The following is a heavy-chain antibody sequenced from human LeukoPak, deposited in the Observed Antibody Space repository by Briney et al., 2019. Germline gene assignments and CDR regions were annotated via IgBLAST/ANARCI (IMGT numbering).Heavy chain of an antibody. CDR1: GGSISSITYY. V-gene: IGHV4-39*07. CDR2: MYYRGNT. Sequence: SETLSLTCTVSGGSISSITYYWGWIRQPPGKGLEWVGHMYYRGNTFYNPSLKSRVTISVDTSKNQFSLKLRSVAAADTAVYYCARLYGNYQNYFDYWGQGTLVTVSS. CDR3: ARLYGNYQNYFDY. J-gene: IGHJ4*02. D-gene: IGHD1-7*01.